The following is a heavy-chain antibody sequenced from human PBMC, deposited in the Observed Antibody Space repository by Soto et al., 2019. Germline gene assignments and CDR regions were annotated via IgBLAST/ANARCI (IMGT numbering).Heavy chain of an antibody. Sequence: QITLKESGPTLVKPTQTLTLTCTFSGFSLSTTAEGVGWIRQPPGKALECLALIYWDDDERYSPSLKSRLTITKDTSKNQVGPKMTNVDPVDTATYYCAHGSCSSADCYPNPYLDYWGQGILVTVSS. CDR3: AHGSCSSADCYPNPYLDY. CDR2: IYWDDDE. D-gene: IGHD2-2*01. CDR1: GFSLSTTAEG. V-gene: IGHV2-5*02. J-gene: IGHJ4*02.